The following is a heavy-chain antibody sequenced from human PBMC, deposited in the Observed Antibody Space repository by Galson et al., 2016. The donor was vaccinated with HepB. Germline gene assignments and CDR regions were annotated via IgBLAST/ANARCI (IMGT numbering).Heavy chain of an antibody. Sequence: SLRLSCAASGFTFSNHGMHWVRQAPGKGLDWVSYISSDRSDVYYADSVRGRFTISRDNAKNSLYLQVNSLRAEDTAVYYCAREMTIGASFSYFDCWGQGVLVTVSS. V-gene: IGHV3-21*04. D-gene: IGHD3-3*01. CDR3: AREMTIGASFSYFDC. CDR2: ISSDRSDV. CDR1: GFTFSNHG. J-gene: IGHJ4*02.